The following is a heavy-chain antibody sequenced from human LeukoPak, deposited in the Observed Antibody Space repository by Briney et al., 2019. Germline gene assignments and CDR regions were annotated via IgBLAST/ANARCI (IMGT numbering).Heavy chain of an antibody. CDR1: GFTFSSYG. J-gene: IGHJ6*02. V-gene: IGHV3-30*02. CDR3: ARGGVDPEVGATNSNYGMDV. Sequence: PGGSLRLSCAASGFTFSSYGMHWVRQAPGKGLEWVAFIRYDGSNKYYADSVKGRFTISRDNSKNTLYLQMNSLRAEDTAVYYCARGGVDPEVGATNSNYGMDVWGQGTTVTVSS. D-gene: IGHD1-26*01. CDR2: IRYDGSNK.